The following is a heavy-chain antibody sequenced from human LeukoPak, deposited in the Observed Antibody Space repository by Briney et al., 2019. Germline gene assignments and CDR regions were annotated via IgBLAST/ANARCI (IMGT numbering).Heavy chain of an antibody. D-gene: IGHD2-2*01. CDR1: GGSISSGGYY. V-gene: IGHV4-30-2*01. CDR3: ARGDIVVVPAAPYYYYYGMDV. Sequence: PSETLSLTCTVSGGSISSGGYYWSWIRQPPGKGLEWIGYIYRSGSTYYNPSLKSRVTISVDRSKNQFSLRLSSVTAADTAVYYCARGDIVVVPAAPYYYYYGMDVWGQGTTVTVSS. CDR2: IYRSGST. J-gene: IGHJ6*02.